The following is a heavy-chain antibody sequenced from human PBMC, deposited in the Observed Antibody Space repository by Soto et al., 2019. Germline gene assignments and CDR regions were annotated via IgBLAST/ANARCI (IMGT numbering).Heavy chain of an antibody. CDR1: GDTLTDLS. V-gene: IGHV1-24*01. D-gene: IGHD1-26*01. CDR2: FDPEDGET. CDR3: ATDFVFGSQGHDAFDI. Sequence: GASVKVSCKVCGDTLTDLSMHWVRQAPGKGLEWMGGFDPEDGETIYAQKFQGRVTMTEDTSTDTAYMELSSLRSEDTAVYYCATDFVFGSQGHDAFDIWGQGTMVTVSS. J-gene: IGHJ3*02.